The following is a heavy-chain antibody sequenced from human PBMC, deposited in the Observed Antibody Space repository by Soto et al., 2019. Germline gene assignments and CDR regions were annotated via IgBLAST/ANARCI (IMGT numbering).Heavy chain of an antibody. D-gene: IGHD2-15*01. J-gene: IGHJ4*02. Sequence: GGSLRLSCAASGFTVSNNYMSWVRQAPGKGLEWVSIIYSGGSTYYADSVQGRFTISRDNSKNTLFLQMSSLRAEDTAVYYCAREGGGVYCSGGSCYGRYFDFWGQGTRSPSPQ. CDR1: GFTVSNNY. V-gene: IGHV3-53*01. CDR2: IYSGGST. CDR3: AREGGGVYCSGGSCYGRYFDF.